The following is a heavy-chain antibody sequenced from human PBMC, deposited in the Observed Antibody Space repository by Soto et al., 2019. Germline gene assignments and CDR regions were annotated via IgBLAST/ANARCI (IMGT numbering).Heavy chain of an antibody. CDR1: GFTFSSYA. Sequence: GGSLRLSCAASGFTFSSYAMSWVRQAPGKGLEWVSAISGSGGSTYYADSVKGRFTISRDNSKNTLYLQMNSLRAEDTAVYYCAKDIGYCSGGSCYSPDDWGQGTLVTVSS. J-gene: IGHJ4*02. D-gene: IGHD2-15*01. V-gene: IGHV3-23*01. CDR3: AKDIGYCSGGSCYSPDD. CDR2: ISGSGGST.